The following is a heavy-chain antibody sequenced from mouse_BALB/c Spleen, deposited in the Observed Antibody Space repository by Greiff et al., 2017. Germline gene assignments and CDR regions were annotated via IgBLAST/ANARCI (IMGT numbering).Heavy chain of an antibody. CDR1: GYSFTSYY. CDR2: IDPFNGGT. CDR3: ARYDGYWYFDV. D-gene: IGHD2-3*01. Sequence: EVQLQQSGPELMKPGASVKISCKASGYSFTSYYMHWVKQSHGKSLEWIGYIDPFNGGTSYNQKFKGKATLTVDKSSSTAYMHLSSLTSEDSAVYYCARYDGYWYFDVWGAGTTVTVSS. V-gene: IGHV1S135*01. J-gene: IGHJ1*01.